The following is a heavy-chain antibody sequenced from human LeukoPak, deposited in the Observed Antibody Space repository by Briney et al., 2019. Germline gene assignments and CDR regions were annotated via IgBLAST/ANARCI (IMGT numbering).Heavy chain of an antibody. CDR1: GFTFSTYG. CDR3: AKDGGEYYDILTGHYPRLYYKDV. D-gene: IGHD3-9*01. J-gene: IGHJ6*03. CDR2: ISGSGAST. Sequence: GGTLRLSCAASGFTFSTYGMSWVRQAPGKGLEWDSAISGSGASTYYADSVKGRFTISRDNSKNTLYLQMNSLRAEDRAVYYCAKDGGEYYDILTGHYPRLYYKDVWGKGTTVTISS. V-gene: IGHV3-23*01.